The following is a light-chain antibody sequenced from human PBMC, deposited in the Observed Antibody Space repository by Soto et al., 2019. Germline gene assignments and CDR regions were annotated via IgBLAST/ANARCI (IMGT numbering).Light chain of an antibody. CDR2: AAS. CDR3: QQTYRIPPT. V-gene: IGKV1-39*01. Sequence: DIQMTQSPSSLSASVGNRVTITCRSGQSITRYLNWYQQKPGKAPKLLIYAASSLQSGVPSRFSGSGSGTDFTLTISSLLPEDFATYYCQQTYRIPPTFGQGTRLEIK. J-gene: IGKJ5*01. CDR1: QSITRY.